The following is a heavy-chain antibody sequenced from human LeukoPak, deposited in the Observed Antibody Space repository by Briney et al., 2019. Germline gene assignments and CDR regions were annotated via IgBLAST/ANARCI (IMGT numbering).Heavy chain of an antibody. D-gene: IGHD3-9*01. Sequence: QPGRSLRLSCAASGFTFSSYGMHWVRQAPGKGLEWVAVIWYDGSNKYYADSVKGRFTISRDNSKNTLYLQMNSLRAEDTAVYYCARGRRYFDWSLGPSYYYYGMDVWGKGTTVTVSS. CDR2: IWYDGSNK. V-gene: IGHV3-33*01. CDR3: ARGRRYFDWSLGPSYYYYGMDV. CDR1: GFTFSSYG. J-gene: IGHJ6*04.